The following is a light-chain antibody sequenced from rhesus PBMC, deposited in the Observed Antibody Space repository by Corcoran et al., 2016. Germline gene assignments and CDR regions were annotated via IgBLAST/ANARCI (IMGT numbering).Light chain of an antibody. CDR1: QGISSW. V-gene: IGKV1-22*01. CDR2: KAS. CDR3: QQYSSRPLT. Sequence: DIQMTQSPSSLSASVGDTVTITCRASQGISSWLAWYQQKPGKAPKLLIYKASSLQSGVPSRFSGSGSGTEFTLPISSLQSEDFATYYCQQYSSRPLTFGGGTKVELK. J-gene: IGKJ4*01.